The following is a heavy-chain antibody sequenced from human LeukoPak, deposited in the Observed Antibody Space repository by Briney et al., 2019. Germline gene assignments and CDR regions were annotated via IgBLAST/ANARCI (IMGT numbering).Heavy chain of an antibody. J-gene: IGHJ4*02. CDR1: GFTFSSYW. D-gene: IGHD6-6*01. CDR3: AKEPRIIAARPIPFLPFDY. Sequence: GGSLRLSCAASGFTFSSYWMSWVRQAPGKGLEWVSATSGSGGSTYYADSVKGRFTISRDNSKNTLYLQMNSLRAEDTAVYYCAKEPRIIAARPIPFLPFDYWGQGTLVTVSS. V-gene: IGHV3-23*01. CDR2: TSGSGGST.